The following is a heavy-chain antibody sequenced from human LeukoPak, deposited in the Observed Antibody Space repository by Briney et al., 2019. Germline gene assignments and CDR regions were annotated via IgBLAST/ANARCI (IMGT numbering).Heavy chain of an antibody. CDR2: IYHSGST. CDR1: GYSISSGYY. D-gene: IGHD7-27*01. Sequence: SETLSLTCTVSGYSISSGYYWGWIRQPPGKGLEWIGSIYHSGSTYYNPSLKSRVTISVDTSKNQFSLKLSSVTAADTAVYYCARAIPGWFDPWGQGTLVTVSS. J-gene: IGHJ5*02. CDR3: ARAIPGWFDP. V-gene: IGHV4-38-2*02.